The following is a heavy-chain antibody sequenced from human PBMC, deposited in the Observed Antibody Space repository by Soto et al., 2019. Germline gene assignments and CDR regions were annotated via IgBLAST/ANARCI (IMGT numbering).Heavy chain of an antibody. CDR3: AKDRAYTVMIALCHD. J-gene: IGHJ4*02. CDR2: ISNDGSNQ. V-gene: IGHV3-30*18. Sequence: VSSLSLSSTASGFTFSSYGTHWVRQAPGNGLECLSVISNDGSNQYYTDSVHDRFTISTDNPRYILYLRINSLGAERTGLYYAAKDRAYTVMIALCHDCGQGRLV. CDR1: GFTFSSYG. D-gene: IGHD5-18*01.